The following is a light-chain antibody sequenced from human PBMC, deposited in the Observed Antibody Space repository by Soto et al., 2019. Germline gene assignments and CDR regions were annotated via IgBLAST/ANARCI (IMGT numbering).Light chain of an antibody. Sequence: EIVLTQSPATLSLSPGERATLSCRASQSISIYLAWYQQKPGQAPRLLIHDASNRATGIPARFSGSGSGTDFTLTISSREPEDFALYDCKPHNYWPRTFGQGTKVDIK. J-gene: IGKJ1*01. CDR2: DAS. CDR1: QSISIY. CDR3: KPHNYWPRT. V-gene: IGKV3-11*01.